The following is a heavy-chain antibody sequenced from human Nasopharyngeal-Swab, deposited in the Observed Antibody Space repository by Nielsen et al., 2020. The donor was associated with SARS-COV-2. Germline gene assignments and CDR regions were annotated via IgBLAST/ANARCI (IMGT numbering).Heavy chain of an antibody. CDR2: ITGNGDTT. CDR1: GFTFSSYS. V-gene: IGHV3-23*01. Sequence: GGSLRLSCAASGFTFSSYSMSWLRQAPGKGLEWVSTITGNGDTTYYADSVKGRFTISRDNSENTVYLQMNSLRAEDTAVYYCARDFGFSYGGDFDYWGQGTLVTVSS. D-gene: IGHD5-18*01. CDR3: ARDFGFSYGGDFDY. J-gene: IGHJ4*02.